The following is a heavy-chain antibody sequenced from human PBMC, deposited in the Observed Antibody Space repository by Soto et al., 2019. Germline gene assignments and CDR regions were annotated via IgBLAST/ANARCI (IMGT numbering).Heavy chain of an antibody. CDR1: GFTFSGSA. D-gene: IGHD5-18*01. V-gene: IGHV3-73*02. CDR3: ARDGSTAMVIPDGMDV. J-gene: IGHJ6*02. CDR2: IRSKANSYAT. Sequence: EVQLVESGGGLVQPGGSLKLSCAASGFTFSGSAMHWVRQASGKGLEWVGRIRSKANSYATAYAASVKGRFTISRDNAKNSLYLQMNSLRAEDTAVYYCARDGSTAMVIPDGMDVWGQGTTVTVSS.